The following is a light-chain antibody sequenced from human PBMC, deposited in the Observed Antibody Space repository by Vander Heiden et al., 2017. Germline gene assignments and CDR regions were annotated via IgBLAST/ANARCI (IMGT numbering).Light chain of an antibody. CDR1: SSDVGGYNY. CDR3: CSYAGSYTLV. V-gene: IGLV2-11*01. Sequence: SPGQSVTISCTGTSSDVGGYNYVSWYQQHPGKAPKLMIYEVSKRPSGVPDRFSGSKSGNTASLTISGLQAEDEADYYCCSYAGSYTLVFGGGTKLTVL. J-gene: IGLJ2*01. CDR2: EVS.